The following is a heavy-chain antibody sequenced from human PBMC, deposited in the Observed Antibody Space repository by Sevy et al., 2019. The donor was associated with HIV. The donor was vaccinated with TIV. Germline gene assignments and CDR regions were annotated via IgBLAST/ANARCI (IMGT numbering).Heavy chain of an antibody. CDR3: ARVAVSYCTNDCYHRFDY. D-gene: IGHD2-8*01. V-gene: IGHV3-30-3*01. CDR1: GFSFSHYA. Sequence: QLGGSLRLSWAVSGFSFSHYAFHWVRQAPGRGLEWVSLISYDGTYKYYADSVKGRFTISRDNSKNTLYLQMNSLRGNDTAVYYCARVAVSYCTNDCYHRFDYWGPGALVTVSS. CDR2: ISYDGTYK. J-gene: IGHJ4*02.